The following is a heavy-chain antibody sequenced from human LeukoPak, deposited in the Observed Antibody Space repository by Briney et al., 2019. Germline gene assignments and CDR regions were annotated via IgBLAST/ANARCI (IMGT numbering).Heavy chain of an antibody. Sequence: GGSLRLSCAASGFTFSSYGMHWVRQAPGKGLEWVAVIWYDGSNKYYADSVKGRFTISRDNSKNTLYLQMNSLRAEDTAVYYCARDGGGMGKLAYWGQGTLVTVSP. CDR1: GFTFSSYG. J-gene: IGHJ4*02. CDR3: ARDGGGMGKLAY. CDR2: IWYDGSNK. D-gene: IGHD4-23*01. V-gene: IGHV3-33*01.